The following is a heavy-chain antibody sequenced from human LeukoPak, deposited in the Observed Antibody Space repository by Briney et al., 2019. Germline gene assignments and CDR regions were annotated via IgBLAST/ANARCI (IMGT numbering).Heavy chain of an antibody. CDR3: ASFYGAGSYRRVDN. J-gene: IGHJ4*01. V-gene: IGHV1-18*01. Sequence: GASVKVSCKASGYTFTSYAISWVRQAPGQGLEWMGWISAFNDNTNYAQKLQGRVTMTTDKSTSTAYMELRSLRSEDTAVYYCASFYGAGSYRRVDNWGHGTLVTVSS. D-gene: IGHD3-10*01. CDR2: ISAFNDNT. CDR1: GYTFTSYA.